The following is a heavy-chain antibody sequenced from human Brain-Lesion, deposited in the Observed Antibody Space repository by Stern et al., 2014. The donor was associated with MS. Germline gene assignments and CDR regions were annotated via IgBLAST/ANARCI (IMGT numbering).Heavy chain of an antibody. V-gene: IGHV1-18*01. D-gene: IGHD2-15*01. Sequence: QVQVVESGADEKKPGASVKVSCKASGYTFKRYGLSWVGKAPGKGLEWMGWIIAYKGNTNYAQKLQVRVTMPTDTSTSTAYMELRSLRSDDTAVYYCARGLLGSENAFDIWGQGTMVTVSS. CDR1: GYTFKRYG. CDR2: IIAYKGNT. CDR3: ARGLLGSENAFDI. J-gene: IGHJ3*02.